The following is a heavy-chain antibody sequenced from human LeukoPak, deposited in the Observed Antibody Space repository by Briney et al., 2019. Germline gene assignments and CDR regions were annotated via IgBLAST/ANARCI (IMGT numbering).Heavy chain of an antibody. D-gene: IGHD1-26*01. CDR3: ARDGTRAYNWFDP. V-gene: IGHV1-18*01. Sequence: ASVKVSCKASGYTFTSYGISWVRQAPGQGLKWMGWISAYNGNTNRAQKFQGRVTMTTDTSTSTAYMELRSLRSDDTAVYYCARDGTRAYNWFDPWGQGTLVTVSS. J-gene: IGHJ5*02. CDR1: GYTFTSYG. CDR2: ISAYNGNT.